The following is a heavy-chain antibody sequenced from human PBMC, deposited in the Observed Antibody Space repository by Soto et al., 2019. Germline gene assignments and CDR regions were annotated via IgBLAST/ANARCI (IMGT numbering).Heavy chain of an antibody. CDR2: IYYSGST. D-gene: IGHD6-19*01. CDR3: ARQVGIAVDGTPYYYYYGMDV. J-gene: IGHJ6*02. Sequence: XEALSITCNVSCVSISSSSYYCGCIRQPPGKGLEWIGSIYYSGSTYYNPSLKSRVTISVDTSKNQFSLKLSSVTAADTAVYYCARQVGIAVDGTPYYYYYGMDVWGQGTTVTVSS. CDR1: CVSISSSSYY. V-gene: IGHV4-39*01.